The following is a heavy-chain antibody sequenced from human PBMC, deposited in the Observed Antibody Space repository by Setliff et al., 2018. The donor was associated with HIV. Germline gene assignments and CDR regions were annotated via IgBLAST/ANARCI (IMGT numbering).Heavy chain of an antibody. Sequence: PGGSLRFSCAASGFTFSRYAMTWVRQAPGKGLEWVSAISGSGIGSYYPDSVKDRFTISRDNSKNTLFLQMNSLRAEDTAVYYCAKDRRYYYGSGSYAAETWGQGTLVTVSS. V-gene: IGHV3-23*01. D-gene: IGHD3-10*01. CDR1: GFTFSRYA. J-gene: IGHJ5*02. CDR2: ISGSGIGS. CDR3: AKDRRYYYGSGSYAAET.